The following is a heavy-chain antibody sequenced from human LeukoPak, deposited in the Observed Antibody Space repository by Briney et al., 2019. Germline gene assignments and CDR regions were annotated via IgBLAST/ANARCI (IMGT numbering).Heavy chain of an antibody. Sequence: PGGSLRLSCAVSGFTFSSYAMSWVRQAPGEGLEWVSAISDSGGSTYNADSVKGRFTISRDNSKNTLYLQMNSLRAEDTAVYYCAKDSGYSYGYMEYFDYWGQGTLVTVSS. CDR1: GFTFSSYA. CDR2: ISDSGGST. J-gene: IGHJ4*02. D-gene: IGHD5-18*01. CDR3: AKDSGYSYGYMEYFDY. V-gene: IGHV3-23*01.